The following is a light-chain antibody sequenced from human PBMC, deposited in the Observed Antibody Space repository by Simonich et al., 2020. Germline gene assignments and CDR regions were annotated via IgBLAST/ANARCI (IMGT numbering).Light chain of an antibody. CDR3: QQDYNLPPGIT. CDR2: GAS. J-gene: IGKJ3*01. Sequence: EIVLTQSPGTLSLSPGERATLSCSASQSVSSSYLAWYQQKPGQAPRLLIYGASTRATGIPARYSGSGSGTDFTLTISSLQPEDFAVYYCQQDYNLPPGITFGPGTKVDIK. CDR1: QSVSSSY. V-gene: IGKV3D-7*01.